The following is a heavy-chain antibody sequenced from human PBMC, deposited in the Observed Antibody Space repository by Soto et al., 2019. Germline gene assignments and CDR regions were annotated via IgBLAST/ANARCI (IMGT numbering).Heavy chain of an antibody. CDR2: ISGSAGST. D-gene: IGHD6-19*01. V-gene: IGHV3-23*01. Sequence: EVQLLESGGGLVQPGGSLRLSCVGSGFTFSPYAMTWVRQAPGKGLEWVSAISGSAGSTFYADSVKGRFSISRDNAKNTLSLQKSSLRVEDTAVYYCAKFRGGWYEDYLDNWGQGTLVTVSS. J-gene: IGHJ4*02. CDR1: GFTFSPYA. CDR3: AKFRGGWYEDYLDN.